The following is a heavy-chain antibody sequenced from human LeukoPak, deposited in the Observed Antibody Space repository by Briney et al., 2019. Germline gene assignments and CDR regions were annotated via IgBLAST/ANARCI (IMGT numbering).Heavy chain of an antibody. D-gene: IGHD3-22*01. CDR1: GGSFSGYY. J-gene: IGHJ4*02. CDR3: TRVPVDYYDSSGYYSWDY. Sequence: SETLSLTCAVYGGSFSGYYWSWIRQPPGKGLEWIGEINHSGSTNYNPSLKSRVTISVDTSKNQFSLKLSSVTAADTAVYYCTRVPVDYYDSSGYYSWDYWGQGTLVTVSS. V-gene: IGHV4-34*01. CDR2: INHSGST.